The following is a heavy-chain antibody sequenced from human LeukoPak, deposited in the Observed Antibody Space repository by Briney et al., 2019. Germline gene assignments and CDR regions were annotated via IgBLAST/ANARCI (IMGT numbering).Heavy chain of an antibody. CDR3: AKDTYSYGYFDY. CDR1: GFTLSSFG. CDR2: ISFDGNNK. Sequence: GGSLRLSCAASGFTLSSFGMHWVRQAPGKGLEWVAAISFDGNNKYYADSVKGRFTISSDNYKNTLYLQMNGLRADDTAVYYCAKDTYSYGYFDYWGQGTLVTVSS. V-gene: IGHV3-30*18. J-gene: IGHJ4*02. D-gene: IGHD5-18*01.